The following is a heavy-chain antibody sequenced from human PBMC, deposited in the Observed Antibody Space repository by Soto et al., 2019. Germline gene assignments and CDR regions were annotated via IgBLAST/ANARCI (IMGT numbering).Heavy chain of an antibody. Sequence: QVQLVESGGGVVQPGRSLRLSCAASGFTFSSYAMHWVRQAPGKGLEWVAVISYDGSNKYYADSVKGRFTISRDNSKNTLYLQMNSLRAEDTAVYYCARDRGFYVELQKNWFDPWGQGTLVTVSS. CDR1: GFTFSSYA. CDR3: ARDRGFYVELQKNWFDP. V-gene: IGHV3-30-3*01. J-gene: IGHJ5*02. D-gene: IGHD3-10*02. CDR2: ISYDGSNK.